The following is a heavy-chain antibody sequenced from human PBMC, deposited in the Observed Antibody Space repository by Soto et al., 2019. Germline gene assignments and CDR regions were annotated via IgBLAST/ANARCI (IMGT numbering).Heavy chain of an antibody. CDR1: GYGFSIHW. CDR2: IYPGNSNT. V-gene: IGHV5-51*01. D-gene: IGHD1-1*01. CDR3: ARHQRLAERLSALDY. J-gene: IGHJ4*02. Sequence: PPASLKDSCRGSGYGFSIHWVAWLRQMPGKGLEWVGIIYPGNSNTMYSPSFQGQVTISADTALSTTYLQWDTLKPSDTAIYFCARHQRLAERLSALDYWGQGTPVTVPQ.